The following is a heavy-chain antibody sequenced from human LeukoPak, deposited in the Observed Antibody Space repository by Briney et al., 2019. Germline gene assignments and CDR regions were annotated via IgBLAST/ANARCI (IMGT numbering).Heavy chain of an antibody. CDR3: ARGGYYYDSSGYYYGGRINYYFDY. Sequence: PSETLSLTCTVSGGSISSYYWSWIRQPPGKGLEWIGYIYYSGSTNYNPSLKSRVTISVDTSKNQFSLKLSSVTAADTAVYYCARGGYYYDSSGYYYGGRINYYFDYWGQGTLVTVSS. CDR2: IYYSGST. J-gene: IGHJ4*02. V-gene: IGHV4-59*01. CDR1: GGSISSYY. D-gene: IGHD3-22*01.